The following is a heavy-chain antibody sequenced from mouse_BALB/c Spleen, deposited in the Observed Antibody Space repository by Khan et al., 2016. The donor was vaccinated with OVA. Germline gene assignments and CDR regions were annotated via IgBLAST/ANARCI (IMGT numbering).Heavy chain of an antibody. J-gene: IGHJ3*01. CDR1: GYSITSDYA. V-gene: IGHV3-2*02. CDR3: VRGRAY. D-gene: IGHD3-3*01. Sequence: EVQLQESGPGLVKPSQSLSLTCTVTGYSITSDYAWNWIRQFPGNKLEWMGYINYSGGTSYTPSLKSRISITRDTSKNQFFLQLNSVPTEDTSTYYCVRGRAYWGQGTLVTVSA. CDR2: INYSGGT.